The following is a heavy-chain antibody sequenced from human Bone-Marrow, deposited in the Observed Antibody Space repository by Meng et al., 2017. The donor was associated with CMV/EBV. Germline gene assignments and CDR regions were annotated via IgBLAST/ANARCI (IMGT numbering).Heavy chain of an antibody. CDR2: IIPIFGTA. J-gene: IGHJ4*02. D-gene: IGHD2-15*01. Sequence: QGRMVQDGGWGTERGAWGKVSWKASGGTFGRYAISWARQAPGQGLEWMGGIIPIFGTANYAQKFQGRVTITADESTSTAYMELSSLRSEDTAVYYCARGRGLGVVVAAMHYWGQGTLVTVSS. CDR1: GGTFGRYA. CDR3: ARGRGLGVVVAAMHY. V-gene: IGHV1-69*12.